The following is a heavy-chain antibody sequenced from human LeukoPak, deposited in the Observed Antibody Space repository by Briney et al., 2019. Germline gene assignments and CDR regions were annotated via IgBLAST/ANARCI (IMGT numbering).Heavy chain of an antibody. J-gene: IGHJ4*02. CDR2: ISDDGNRK. Sequence: RGSLRLSCAASGFTFSNYYMHWGRQAPGKGLEWVAVISDDGNRKYYADSVQGRFTISRDNSKNTLYLQMNSLRAEDTAVYFCVKDLSGCWTFDYWGQGTLVTVSS. CDR1: GFTFSNYY. V-gene: IGHV3-30*18. CDR3: VKDLSGCWTFDY. D-gene: IGHD2-15*01.